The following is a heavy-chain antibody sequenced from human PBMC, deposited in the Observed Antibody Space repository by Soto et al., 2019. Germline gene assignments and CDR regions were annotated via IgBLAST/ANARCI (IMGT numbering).Heavy chain of an antibody. J-gene: IGHJ6*02. Sequence: GASVKVSCKASGGTFSSYAISWVRQAPGQGLEWMGGIIPIFGTANYAQKFQGRVTMTTDTSTSTAYMELRSLRSDDTTVYYCARDGALGENYYYYGMDVWGQGTTVTVPS. CDR2: IIPIFGTA. V-gene: IGHV1-69*05. CDR1: GGTFSSYA. D-gene: IGHD3-16*01. CDR3: ARDGALGENYYYYGMDV.